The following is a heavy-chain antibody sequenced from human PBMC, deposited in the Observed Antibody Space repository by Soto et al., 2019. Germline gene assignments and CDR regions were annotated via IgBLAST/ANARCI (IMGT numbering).Heavy chain of an antibody. J-gene: IGHJ6*02. D-gene: IGHD3-3*01. Sequence: ASVKVSCKASGYTFTGYYMHWVRQAPGQGLEWMGWINPNSGGTNYAQKFQGRVTMARDTSISTAYMEPSRLRSDDTAVYYCARVPTIFGVVINIYGMDVWGQGTTVTVSS. CDR3: ARVPTIFGVVINIYGMDV. V-gene: IGHV1-2*02. CDR1: GYTFTGYY. CDR2: INPNSGGT.